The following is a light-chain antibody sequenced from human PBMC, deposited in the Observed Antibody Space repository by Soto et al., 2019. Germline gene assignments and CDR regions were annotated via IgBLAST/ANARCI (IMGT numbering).Light chain of an antibody. V-gene: IGLV2-14*01. J-gene: IGLJ1*01. CDR1: SSDVGGYNY. CDR3: TSYTRSSTYV. Sequence: QSALTQPASVSGSPGQSITISCTGTSSDVGGYNYVTWYQQHPGKAPKLMIYDVSNRPSGVSNRFSGSKSGNTASLTISGLQAEDEADYYCTSYTRSSTYVFGTGIKVTVL. CDR2: DVS.